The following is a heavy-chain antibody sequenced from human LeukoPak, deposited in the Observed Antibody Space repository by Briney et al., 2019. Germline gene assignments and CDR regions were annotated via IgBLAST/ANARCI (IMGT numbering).Heavy chain of an antibody. CDR3: AKDPYYGSGQVDY. CDR1: GFTFSSYG. J-gene: IGHJ4*02. CDR2: ISYDGSNK. V-gene: IGHV3-30*18. Sequence: GGSLRLSCAASGFTFSSYGMHWVRQAPGKGLEWVAVISYDGSNKYYADSVKGRFTISRDNSKNTLYLQMNSLRAEDTAVYYCAKDPYYGSGQVDYWGQGTLVTVSS. D-gene: IGHD3-10*01.